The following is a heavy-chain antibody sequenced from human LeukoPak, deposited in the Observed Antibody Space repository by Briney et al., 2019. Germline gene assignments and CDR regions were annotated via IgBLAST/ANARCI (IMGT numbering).Heavy chain of an antibody. CDR3: ARDSPISSGISDF. CDR2: IYYSGST. CDR1: GGSISSYY. Sequence: PSETLSLTCTVSGGSISSYYWNWIRQPPGEGLEWIGNIYYSGSTNYNPSLKSRVTISVDTSKNQFSLKLTSVTAADTAVYYCARDSPISSGISDFWGQGTLITVSS. J-gene: IGHJ4*02. V-gene: IGHV4-59*01. D-gene: IGHD6-6*01.